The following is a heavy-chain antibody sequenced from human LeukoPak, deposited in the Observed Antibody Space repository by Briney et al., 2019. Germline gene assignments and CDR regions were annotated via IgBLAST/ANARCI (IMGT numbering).Heavy chain of an antibody. Sequence: SETLSLTCTVSAGSISSYYWSWIRQPPGKGLEWIGYIYYSGSTNYNPSLKSRVTISVDTSKNQFSLKLSSVTAADTAVYYCARAPDDSRGYEPFDYWGQGTLVTVSS. V-gene: IGHV4-59*01. CDR3: ARAPDDSRGYEPFDY. CDR2: IYYSGST. J-gene: IGHJ4*02. CDR1: AGSISSYY. D-gene: IGHD3-22*01.